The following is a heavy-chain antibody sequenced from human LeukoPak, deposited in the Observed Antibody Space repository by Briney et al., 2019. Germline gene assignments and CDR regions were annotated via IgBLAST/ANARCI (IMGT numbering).Heavy chain of an antibody. CDR2: IYTSGST. V-gene: IGHV4-61*02. CDR3: ARGPNIVGAEYYFDY. D-gene: IGHD1-26*01. CDR1: GGSISSGSYY. J-gene: IGHJ4*02. Sequence: KPSQTLSLTCTVSGGSISSGSYYWSWIRQPAGKGLEWIGRIYTSGSTNYNPSLKSRVTISVDTSKNQFSLKLSSVTAADTAVYYCARGPNIVGAEYYFDYWGQGTLVTVSS.